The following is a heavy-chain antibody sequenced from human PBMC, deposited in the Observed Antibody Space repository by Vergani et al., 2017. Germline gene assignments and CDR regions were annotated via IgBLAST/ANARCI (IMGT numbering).Heavy chain of an antibody. D-gene: IGHD6-19*01. V-gene: IGHV2-5*02. CDR1: GFSLSTSGVG. Sequence: QITLKESGPTLVKPTQTLTLICTFSGFSLSTSGVGVGWIRQPPGKALEWLALIYWDDDKRYSPSLKSRLTITKDTSKNQVVLTMTNIDPVDTATYYCANSGSSGTYEVPDRYYCYSGMDVWGQGTTVTVSS. CDR2: IYWDDDK. CDR3: ANSGSSGTYEVPDRYYCYSGMDV. J-gene: IGHJ6*02.